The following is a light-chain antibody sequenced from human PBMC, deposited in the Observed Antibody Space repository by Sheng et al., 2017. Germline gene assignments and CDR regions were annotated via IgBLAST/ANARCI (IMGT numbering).Light chain of an antibody. CDR2: EDT. V-gene: IGLV3-10*01. Sequence: SYELTQPPSVSLSPGQTARITCSGDALPKRYAYWYQQKSGQAPVLVMYEDTKRPSEIPERFSGSSSGTLATLTITGVQVEDEADYYCYSTDGIENKGVFGGGPKLTVL. CDR1: ALPKRY. J-gene: IGLJ2*01. CDR3: YSTDGIENKGV.